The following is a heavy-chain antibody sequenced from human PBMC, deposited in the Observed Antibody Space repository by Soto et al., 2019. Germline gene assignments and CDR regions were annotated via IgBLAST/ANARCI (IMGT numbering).Heavy chain of an antibody. Sequence: PGGSLRLSCAASGVTFSSYGMHWVRQAPGKGLEWVAVISYDGSNKYYADSVKGRFTISRDNSKNTLYLQMNSLRAEDTAVYYCAKDGAPMAQLRYFDWLLLYFDYWGQGTLVTVSS. V-gene: IGHV3-30*18. D-gene: IGHD3-9*01. J-gene: IGHJ4*02. CDR2: ISYDGSNK. CDR1: GVTFSSYG. CDR3: AKDGAPMAQLRYFDWLLLYFDY.